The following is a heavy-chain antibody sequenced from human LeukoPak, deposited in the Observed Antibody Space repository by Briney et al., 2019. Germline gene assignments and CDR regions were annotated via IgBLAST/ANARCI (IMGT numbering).Heavy chain of an antibody. CDR2: ISSSGSTI. CDR3: AKGPRYNILTGYYKSHFFDY. J-gene: IGHJ4*02. D-gene: IGHD3-9*01. CDR1: GFTFSSYG. V-gene: IGHV3-23*01. Sequence: GGSLRLSCAASGFTFSSYGMNWVRQAPGKGLEWVSYISSSGSTIYYADSVKGRFTISRDNSKNTLYLQMNSLRAEDTAVYYCAKGPRYNILTGYYKSHFFDYWGQGTLVTVSS.